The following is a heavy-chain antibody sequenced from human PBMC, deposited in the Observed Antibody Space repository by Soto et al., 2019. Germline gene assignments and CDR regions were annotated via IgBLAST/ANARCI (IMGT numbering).Heavy chain of an antibody. CDR3: TRVYYDILTGQYGMDV. V-gene: IGHV1-69*13. CDR2: IIPIFGTA. J-gene: IGHJ6*02. D-gene: IGHD3-9*01. CDR1: GGTFSSYA. Sequence: GASVKVSCKASGGTFSSYAISWVRQAPGQGLEWMGGIIPIFGTANYAQKFQGRVTITADESTSTAYMELNSLKTEDTAVYYCTRVYYDILTGQYGMDVWGQGTTVTVSS.